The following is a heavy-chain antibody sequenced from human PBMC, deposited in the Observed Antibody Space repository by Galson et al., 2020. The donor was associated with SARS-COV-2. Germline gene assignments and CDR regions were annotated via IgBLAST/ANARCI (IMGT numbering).Heavy chain of an antibody. D-gene: IGHD3-9*01. CDR2: INTANGNT. Sequence: ASVKVSCKASGYTFTSNPIHWARQPPGQRLEWMGWINTANGNTQYSQKFRGRVTITRDKSASTAYMELSSLRSEDTAVYYCVRVLEDYNILTGLDYWGQGTLVTVSS. CDR1: GYTFTSNP. V-gene: IGHV1-3*04. CDR3: VRVLEDYNILTGLDY. J-gene: IGHJ4*02.